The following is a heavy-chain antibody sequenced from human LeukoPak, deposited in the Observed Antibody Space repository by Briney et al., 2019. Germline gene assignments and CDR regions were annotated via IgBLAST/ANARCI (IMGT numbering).Heavy chain of an antibody. J-gene: IGHJ6*02. CDR2: IYSGGST. V-gene: IGHV3-53*01. CDR3: ARESVVVVERSYCYYGMDV. D-gene: IGHD2-15*01. Sequence: GGSLRLSCAASGFTVSSNYMSWVRQAPGKGLEWVSVIYSGGSTYYADSVKGRFTISRDNSKNTLYLQMNSLRAEDTAVYYCARESVVVVERSYCYYGMDVWGQGTTVTVSS. CDR1: GFTVSSNY.